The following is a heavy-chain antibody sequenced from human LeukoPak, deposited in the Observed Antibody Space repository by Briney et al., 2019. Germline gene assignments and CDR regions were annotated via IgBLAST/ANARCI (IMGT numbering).Heavy chain of an antibody. D-gene: IGHD5-24*01. CDR2: ISWNSGSI. CDR3: AKDPAGYNDAYGYFHY. J-gene: IGHJ4*02. V-gene: IGHV3-9*01. CDR1: GFTFDDYA. Sequence: GGSLRLSCAASGFTFDDYAMHWVRHAPGKGLEWVSGISWNSGSIGYEDSVKGRFTISRDNAKKSRYLQMNSLRAEDTALYECAKDPAGYNDAYGYFHYWAQGTLVTVSS.